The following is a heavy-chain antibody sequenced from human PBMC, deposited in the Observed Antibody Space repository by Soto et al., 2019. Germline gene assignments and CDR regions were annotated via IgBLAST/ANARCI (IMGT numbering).Heavy chain of an antibody. J-gene: IGHJ4*02. Sequence: QVQLVQSGAEVKKPGSSVKVACKASGGTFSSYSINWVRQATGQGLEWMGEIIPIFGTANYAQKFQCRVTITADESTSTAYMELSSLTSENTAVYYCTRDGGSHSGGIDYWGQGTLVTVSS. CDR2: IIPIFGTA. V-gene: IGHV1-69*01. CDR3: TRDGGSHSGGIDY. D-gene: IGHD1-26*01. CDR1: GGTFSSYS.